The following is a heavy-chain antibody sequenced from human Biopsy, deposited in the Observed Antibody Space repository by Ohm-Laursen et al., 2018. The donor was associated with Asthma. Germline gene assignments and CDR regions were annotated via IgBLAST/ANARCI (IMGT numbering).Heavy chain of an antibody. CDR3: ARGDSSGWSHYYFDY. CDR2: ISYHGAIK. D-gene: IGHD6-19*01. V-gene: IGHV3-30*14. Sequence: SLRLSCAASEFSFSHYPMHWVRQAPGKGLEWVAVISYHGAIKFYADSVRGRFTISRDFSKNTLHLQMHSLRVEDTAVYYCARGDSSGWSHYYFDYWGQGTLVTVSS. J-gene: IGHJ4*02. CDR1: EFSFSHYP.